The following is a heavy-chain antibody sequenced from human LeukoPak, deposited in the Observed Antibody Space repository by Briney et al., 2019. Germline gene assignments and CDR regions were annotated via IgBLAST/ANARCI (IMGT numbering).Heavy chain of an antibody. D-gene: IGHD5-24*01. J-gene: IGHJ5*02. V-gene: IGHV1-8*03. Sequence: ASVKVSCKASGYTFTVYYMHWVRQAPGQGLEWMGWMNPNSGNTGYAQKFQGRVTITRNTSISTAYMELSSLRSEDTAVYYCARGGKMATNNWFDPWGQGTLVTVSS. CDR1: GYTFTVYY. CDR2: MNPNSGNT. CDR3: ARGGKMATNNWFDP.